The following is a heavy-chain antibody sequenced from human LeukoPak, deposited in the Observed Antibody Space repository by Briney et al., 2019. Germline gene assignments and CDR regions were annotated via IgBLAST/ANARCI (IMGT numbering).Heavy chain of an antibody. Sequence: GGSLRLSCAASGFTVSNNYMSWVRQAPGKGLEWVSAISGSGGSTYYADSVKGRFTISRDNSKNTLYLQMNSLRAEDTAVYYCAKSNQLLFDAFDIWGQGTMVTVSS. D-gene: IGHD2-2*01. CDR3: AKSNQLLFDAFDI. J-gene: IGHJ3*02. CDR2: ISGSGGST. CDR1: GFTVSNNY. V-gene: IGHV3-23*01.